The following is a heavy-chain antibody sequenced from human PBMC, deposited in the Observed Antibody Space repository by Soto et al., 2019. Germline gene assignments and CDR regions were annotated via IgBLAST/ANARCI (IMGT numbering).Heavy chain of an antibody. CDR3: ATRPYCGGDCSSGPRSYWYFDL. D-gene: IGHD2-21*02. J-gene: IGHJ2*01. V-gene: IGHV3-23*01. CDR1: GFTFSSYA. Sequence: EVQLLESGGGLVQPGGSLRLSCAASGFTFSSYAMSWVRQAPGKGLEWVSAISGSGGSTYYADSVKGRFTISRDNSKNTLYLHMNSLRAEDTAVYYCATRPYCGGDCSSGPRSYWYFDLWGRGTLVTVSS. CDR2: ISGSGGST.